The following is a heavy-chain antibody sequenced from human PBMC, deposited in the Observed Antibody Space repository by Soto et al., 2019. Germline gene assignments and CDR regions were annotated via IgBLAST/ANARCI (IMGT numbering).Heavy chain of an antibody. CDR2: INPSGGST. Sequence: QVQLVQSGAEVKKPGASVKVSCKASGYTFTSYYMHWVRQAPGQGLEWMGIINPSGGSTSYAQKFQGRVTMTRDTSTCTVYMELSSLRSEDTAVYYCARDSGRSYYYYYMDVWGKGTTVTVSS. V-gene: IGHV1-46*03. D-gene: IGHD6-19*01. CDR1: GYTFTSYY. CDR3: ARDSGRSYYYYYMDV. J-gene: IGHJ6*03.